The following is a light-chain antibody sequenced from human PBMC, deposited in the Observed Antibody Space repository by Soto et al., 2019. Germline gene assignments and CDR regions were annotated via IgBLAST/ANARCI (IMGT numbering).Light chain of an antibody. Sequence: VTQSPSSLSASVGDRVTITCQASHDIRNDLNWYQQKSGKAPKLLIHAASTLEAGVPSRFSGSGSGTDFTFTISGLQPEDVATYYCQQYDNLPLTFGGGTKVDIK. CDR1: HDIRND. J-gene: IGKJ4*01. V-gene: IGKV1-33*01. CDR3: QQYDNLPLT. CDR2: AAS.